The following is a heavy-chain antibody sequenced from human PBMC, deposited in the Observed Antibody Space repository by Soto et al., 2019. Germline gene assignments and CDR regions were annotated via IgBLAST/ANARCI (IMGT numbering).Heavy chain of an antibody. CDR1: GYTFISFG. CDR3: ARGQTLDY. V-gene: IGHV1-18*01. CDR2: ISPYNGNT. J-gene: IGHJ4*02. Sequence: QVQLVQSGAEVKKPGASVKVSCKASGYTFISFGISWVRQAPGQGLEWTGWISPYNGNTNHAQKVQGRVAMTTDTSTSTAYMELRSLRSDDSAVYYCARGQTLDYWGQGTLVIVSS.